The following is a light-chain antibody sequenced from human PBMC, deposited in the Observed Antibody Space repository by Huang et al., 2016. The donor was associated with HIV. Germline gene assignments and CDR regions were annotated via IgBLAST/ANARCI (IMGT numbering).Light chain of an antibody. J-gene: IGKJ5*01. V-gene: IGKV3-15*01. Sequence: EVVMTQSPATLTVSPGERATLSCRASQSITSHLALYQKKPGQAPRLLIYGASTRAPDTPARFSGSGSATEFTLTISSLQSEDFAIYYCQQYNSWPLSITFGQGTRLEIK. CDR3: QQYNSWPLSIT. CDR1: QSITSH. CDR2: GAS.